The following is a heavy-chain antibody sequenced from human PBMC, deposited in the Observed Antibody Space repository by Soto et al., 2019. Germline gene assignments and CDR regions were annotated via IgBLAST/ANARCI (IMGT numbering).Heavy chain of an antibody. Sequence: GGSLRLSCAASGFTFSSYSMNWVRQAPGKGLEWVSYISSSSSTIYYADSVKGRFTISSDNAKNSLYLQMNSLRDEDTAVYYCARSVRGHYGMDVWGQGTTVTVSS. CDR2: ISSSSSTI. CDR3: ARSVRGHYGMDV. J-gene: IGHJ6*02. CDR1: GFTFSSYS. D-gene: IGHD3-10*01. V-gene: IGHV3-48*02.